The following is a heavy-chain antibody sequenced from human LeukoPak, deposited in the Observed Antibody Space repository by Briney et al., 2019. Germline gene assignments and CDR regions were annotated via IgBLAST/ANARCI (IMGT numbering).Heavy chain of an antibody. CDR2: IYYSGST. CDR3: ARNYYDSSGYEAYGMDV. D-gene: IGHD3-22*01. CDR1: GGSISSGGSY. V-gene: IGHV4-31*03. Sequence: SETLSLTCTVSGGSISSGGSYWSWIRQHPGKGLEWIGYIYYSGSTYYNPSLKSRVTISVDTSKNQFSLKLSSVTAADTAVYYCARNYYDSSGYEAYGMDVWGQGTTVTVSS. J-gene: IGHJ6*02.